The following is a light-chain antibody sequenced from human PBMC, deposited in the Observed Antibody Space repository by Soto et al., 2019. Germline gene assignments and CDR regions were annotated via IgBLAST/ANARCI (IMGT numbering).Light chain of an antibody. CDR1: QSLLHSNGYNY. J-gene: IGKJ1*01. CDR3: MQALQTPWT. V-gene: IGKV2-28*01. CDR2: LVS. Sequence: DIVMTQSPLSLPVTPGEPASISCRSSQSLLHSNGYNYLDWYLQKPGQSPQLLIYLVSVRASGVPDRFSGSGSGTDFTLRISRVEAEDVGVYYCMQALQTPWTFDQGTKVEIK.